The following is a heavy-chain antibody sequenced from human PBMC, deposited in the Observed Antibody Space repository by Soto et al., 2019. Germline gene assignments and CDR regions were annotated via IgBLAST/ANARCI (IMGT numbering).Heavy chain of an antibody. CDR1: VGSINSGDYY. V-gene: IGHV4-30-4*01. Sequence: SETLSLTCTVSVGSINSGDYYWSWIRQPPGKGLEWIGRIYYSGSTDYNPSLKSRVTISVDTSKNQFSLKLSSVTAADTALYYCVTYNWNYYFDHWGQGILVTVSS. CDR3: VTYNWNYYFDH. CDR2: IYYSGST. D-gene: IGHD1-7*01. J-gene: IGHJ4*02.